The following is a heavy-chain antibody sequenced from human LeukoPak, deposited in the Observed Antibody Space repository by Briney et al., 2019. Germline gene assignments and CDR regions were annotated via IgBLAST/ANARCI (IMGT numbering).Heavy chain of an antibody. CDR2: ISSSSSYI. CDR1: GFTFSTYS. V-gene: IGHV3-21*01. D-gene: IGHD6-13*01. CDR3: ARVSVAAADDY. J-gene: IGHJ4*02. Sequence: TPGGSLRLSCAASGFTFSTYSMNWVRQAPGKGLEWVSSISSSSSYIYYADSVKGRFTISRDNAKNSLYLQMNSLRVEDTAVYYCARVSVAAADDYWGQGTLVTVSS.